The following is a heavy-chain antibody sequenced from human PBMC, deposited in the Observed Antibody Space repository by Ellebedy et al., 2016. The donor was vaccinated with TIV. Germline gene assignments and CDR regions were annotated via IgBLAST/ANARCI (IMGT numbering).Heavy chain of an antibody. CDR2: IWYDESNE. Sequence: GESLKISCAASGFTFSSYGMNWVRQAPGKGLEWVAVIWYDESNEYYADSVKGRFTISSDKSKNTLYLQMTSLRAEDTAVYYCARDGHYYDSGSYSVYGMDVWGQGTTVTVSS. V-gene: IGHV3-33*01. CDR3: ARDGHYYDSGSYSVYGMDV. J-gene: IGHJ6*02. D-gene: IGHD3-10*01. CDR1: GFTFSSYG.